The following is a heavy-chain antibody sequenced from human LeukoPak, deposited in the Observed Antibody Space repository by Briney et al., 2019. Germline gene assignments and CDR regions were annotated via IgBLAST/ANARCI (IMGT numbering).Heavy chain of an antibody. V-gene: IGHV3-23*01. CDR3: AKAPRYSSGSYHYFDY. D-gene: IGHD6-19*01. CDR2: ISGSGGST. CDR1: GFTFSSYA. J-gene: IGHJ4*02. Sequence: GGSLRLSCAASGFTFSSYAMSWVRQAPGKGLEWVSAISGSGGSTYYADSVKGRSTISRDNSKNTLYPQMNSLRAEDTAVYYCAKAPRYSSGSYHYFDYWGQGTLVTVSS.